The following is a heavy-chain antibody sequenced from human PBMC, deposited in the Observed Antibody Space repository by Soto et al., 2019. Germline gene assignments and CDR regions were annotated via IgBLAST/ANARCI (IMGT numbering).Heavy chain of an antibody. Sequence: SGPTLVNPTQTLTLTCTFSGFSLSTNGVGVGWIRQPPGKALEWLALIFWDDDKKYSPSLMSRLTITKDTSKNQVVLTMTNMDPVDTATYYCAHRQSTYCSGNSCYHLWGQGTLVTVSS. D-gene: IGHD2-15*01. CDR2: IFWDDDK. CDR1: GFSLSTNGVG. CDR3: AHRQSTYCSGNSCYHL. J-gene: IGHJ5*02. V-gene: IGHV2-5*02.